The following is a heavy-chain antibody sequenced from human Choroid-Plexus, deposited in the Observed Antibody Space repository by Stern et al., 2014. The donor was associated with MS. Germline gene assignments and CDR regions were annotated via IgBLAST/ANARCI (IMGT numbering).Heavy chain of an antibody. D-gene: IGHD2/OR15-2a*01. V-gene: IGHV3-30*18. CDR1: GFTFGSCA. J-gene: IGHJ5*02. CDR3: AKDRKYLTYFFDH. CDR2: VSYDGSNK. Sequence: VQLVESGGGVVQPGRPLRLSCVASGFTFGSCAMHWFRQAPGKGLEWVAGVSYDGSNKYYADSVKGRFTISRDNSQNTLYMQMSSLRPEDTAVYYCAKDRKYLTYFFDHWGQGSLVTVSS.